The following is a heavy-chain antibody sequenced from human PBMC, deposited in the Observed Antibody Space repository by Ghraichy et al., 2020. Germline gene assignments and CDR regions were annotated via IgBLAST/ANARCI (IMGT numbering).Heavy chain of an antibody. D-gene: IGHD6-19*01. CDR3: AKTGIRAVAGTYYGLDV. V-gene: IGHV3-69-1*01. J-gene: IGHJ6*02. CDR1: GFTFRDYA. CDR2: ISSSGNI. Sequence: GGSLRLSCAASGFTFRDYAMNWVRQAPGKGLEWVSSISSSGNIYYADSVKGRFTISRDNAKNSLFLQMSSLRADDTAVYYCAKTGIRAVAGTYYGLDVWGQGTTVTVSS.